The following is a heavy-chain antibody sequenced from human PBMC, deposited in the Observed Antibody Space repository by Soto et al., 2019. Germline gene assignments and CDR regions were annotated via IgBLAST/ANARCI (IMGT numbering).Heavy chain of an antibody. V-gene: IGHV3-23*01. CDR1: GFTFSSYA. CDR2: ISGSGGST. CDR3: AKGGDSWLVRYYFDY. J-gene: IGHJ4*02. Sequence: AGGSLRLSCAASGFTFSSYAMSWVRQAPGKGLEWVSAISGSGGSTYYADSVKGRFTISRDNSKNTLYLQMNSLRAEDTAVYYCAKGGDSWLVRYYFDYWGQGTLVTVSS. D-gene: IGHD6-19*01.